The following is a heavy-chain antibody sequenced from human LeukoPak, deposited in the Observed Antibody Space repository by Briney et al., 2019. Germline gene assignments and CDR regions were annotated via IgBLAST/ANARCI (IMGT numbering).Heavy chain of an antibody. Sequence: GGSLRLSCAASGFTFSDYWINWVRQAPGKGLEWVANIKEDGSEKQYVDSVKGRFNISRDSAKNSVYLEMNSLRDEDTAVYYCARSWASGSSNRYFQHWGQGTLVTVSS. CDR2: IKEDGSEK. V-gene: IGHV3-7*01. CDR3: ARSWASGSSNRYFQH. D-gene: IGHD1-26*01. CDR1: GFTFSDYW. J-gene: IGHJ1*01.